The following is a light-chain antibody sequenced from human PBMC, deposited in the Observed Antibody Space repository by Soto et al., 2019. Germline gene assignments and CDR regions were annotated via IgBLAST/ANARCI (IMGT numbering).Light chain of an antibody. V-gene: IGLV2-14*03. CDR2: DVT. Sequence: QSVLTQPASVSGSPGQSITISCTGTSSDVGDYNYVSWYQQLPGKAPKLMIYDVTNRPSGVSNRFSGSKSGNTASLTISGLQADDEADYYCSSYTSGSTLVVFGGGTKVTVL. CDR3: SSYTSGSTLVV. CDR1: SSDVGDYNY. J-gene: IGLJ2*01.